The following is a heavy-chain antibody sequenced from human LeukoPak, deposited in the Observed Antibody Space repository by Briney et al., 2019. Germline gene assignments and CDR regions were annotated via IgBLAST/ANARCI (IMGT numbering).Heavy chain of an antibody. Sequence: GASVKVSCKASGYTFTSYAMHWVRQAPGQRLEWMGWINAGNGNTKYSQKFQGRVTMTEDTSTDTAYMELSSLRSEDTAVYYCATDVSLRESAYYDSRGSYNWFDPWGQGTLVTVSS. J-gene: IGHJ5*02. CDR2: INAGNGNT. CDR3: ATDVSLRESAYYDSRGSYNWFDP. D-gene: IGHD3-22*01. CDR1: GYTFTSYA. V-gene: IGHV1-3*01.